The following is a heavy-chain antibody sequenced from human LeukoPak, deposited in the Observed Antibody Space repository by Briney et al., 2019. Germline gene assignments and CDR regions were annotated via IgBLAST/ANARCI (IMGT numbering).Heavy chain of an antibody. V-gene: IGHV3-21*01. D-gene: IGHD3/OR15-3a*01. J-gene: IGHJ1*01. CDR2: ISSSRDYI. CDR3: ARSIYGLIFGFQH. CDR1: GFTFSSYS. Sequence: GGSLRLSCAASGFTFSSYSMNWVRQAPGKGLEWVSSISSSRDYIYYADSVKGRFTISRDNAKNSLYLQMNSLRAEDTAVFYCARSIYGLIFGFQHWGQGTLVTVSS.